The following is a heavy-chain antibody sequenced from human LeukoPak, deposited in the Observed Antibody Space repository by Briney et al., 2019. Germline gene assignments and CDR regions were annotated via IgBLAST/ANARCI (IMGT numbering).Heavy chain of an antibody. CDR2: IDTSGGTT. CDR1: GYTFTTYY. Sequence: ASVKVSCKASGYTFTTYYMHWVRQAPGQGLEWMGIIDTSGGTTSYAQKFQGRVTMTRDTSTSTVYMELSSLGSEDTAVYYCARLSQQAFDIWGQGTMVTVSS. J-gene: IGHJ3*02. V-gene: IGHV1-46*01. CDR3: ARLSQQAFDI.